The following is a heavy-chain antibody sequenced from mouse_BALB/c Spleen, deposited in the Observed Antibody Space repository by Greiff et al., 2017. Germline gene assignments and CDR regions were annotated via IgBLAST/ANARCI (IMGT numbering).Heavy chain of an antibody. CDR1: GYSITSDYA. D-gene: IGHD2-1*01. CDR3: ARYYYGTGAWFAY. Sequence: EVKLQESGPGLVKPSQSLSLTCTVTGYSITSDYAWNWIRQFPGNKLEWMGYISYSGSTSYNPSLKSRISITRDTSKNQFFLQLNSVTTEDTATYYCARYYYGTGAWFAYWGQGTLVTVSA. V-gene: IGHV3-2*02. CDR2: ISYSGST. J-gene: IGHJ3*01.